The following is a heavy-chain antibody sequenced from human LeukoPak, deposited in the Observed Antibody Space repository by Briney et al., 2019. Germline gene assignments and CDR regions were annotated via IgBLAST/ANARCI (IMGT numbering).Heavy chain of an antibody. CDR1: GYTFTSYG. Sequence: ASVKVSCKASGYTFTSYGISWVRRAPGQGLEWMGWISAYNGNTNYAQKLQGRVTMTTDTSTSTAYMELRSLRSDDTAVYYCARARWGYPKGLIDYWGQGTLVTVSS. D-gene: IGHD5-18*01. CDR3: ARARWGYPKGLIDY. V-gene: IGHV1-18*01. CDR2: ISAYNGNT. J-gene: IGHJ4*02.